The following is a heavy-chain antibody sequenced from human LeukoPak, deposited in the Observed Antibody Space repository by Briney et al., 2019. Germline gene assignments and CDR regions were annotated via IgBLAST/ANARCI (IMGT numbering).Heavy chain of an antibody. CDR2: INPNSGGT. D-gene: IGHD3-10*01. CDR3: ARAFLQNMVRGVTPNWFDP. Sequence: GASVKVSCKASGYTFTGYYMHWVRQAPGQGLEWMGWINPNSGGTNYAQKFQGRVTMTRDTSISTAYMELSRLRSDDTAVYYCARAFLQNMVRGVTPNWFDPWGQGTLVTVSS. J-gene: IGHJ5*02. V-gene: IGHV1-2*02. CDR1: GYTFTGYY.